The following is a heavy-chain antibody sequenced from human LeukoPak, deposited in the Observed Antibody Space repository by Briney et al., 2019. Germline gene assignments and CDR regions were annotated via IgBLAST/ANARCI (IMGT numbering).Heavy chain of an antibody. V-gene: IGHV1-69*05. D-gene: IGHD5-12*01. J-gene: IGHJ4*02. Sequence: SVKVSCKAPGGTFSSYAISWVRQAPGQGLEWMGGIIPIFGTANYAQKFQGRVTITTDESTSTAYMELSSLRSEDTAVYYCARIYSGYDQNFDYWGQGTLVTVSS. CDR1: GGTFSSYA. CDR3: ARIYSGYDQNFDY. CDR2: IIPIFGTA.